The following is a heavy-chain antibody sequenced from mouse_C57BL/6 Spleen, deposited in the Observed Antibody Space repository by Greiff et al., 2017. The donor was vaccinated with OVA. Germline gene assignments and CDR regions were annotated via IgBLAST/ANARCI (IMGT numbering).Heavy chain of an antibody. CDR2: IDPETGGT. CDR1: GYTFTDYE. CDR3: TRRAYYYGSSYGFAY. V-gene: IGHV1-15*01. J-gene: IGHJ3*01. D-gene: IGHD1-1*01. Sequence: VKLQESGAELVRPGASVTLSCKASGYTFTDYEMHWVKQTPVHGLEWIGAIDPETGGTAYNQKFKGKAILTADKSSSTAYMELRSLTSEDSAVYYCTRRAYYYGSSYGFAYWGQGTLVTVSA.